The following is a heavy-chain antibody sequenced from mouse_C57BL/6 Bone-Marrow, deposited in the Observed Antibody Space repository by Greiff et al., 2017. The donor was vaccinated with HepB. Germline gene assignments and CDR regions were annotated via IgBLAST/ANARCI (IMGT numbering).Heavy chain of an antibody. D-gene: IGHD2-10*01. V-gene: IGHV1-81*01. CDR2: IYPRSGNT. CDR1: GYTFTSYG. CDR3: ASSPLPPFDS. J-gene: IGHJ2*01. Sequence: VQLVESGAELARPGASVKLSCKASGYTFTSYGISWVKQRTGQGLEWIGEIYPRSGNTYYNEKFKGKATLTADKSSSTAYMELRSLTSEDSAVYFYASSPLPPFDSWGQGTTLTVSS.